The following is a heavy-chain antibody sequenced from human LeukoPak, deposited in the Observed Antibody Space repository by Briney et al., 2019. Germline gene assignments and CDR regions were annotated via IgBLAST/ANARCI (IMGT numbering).Heavy chain of an antibody. CDR1: GGTFCSYA. J-gene: IGHJ4*02. CDR3: ASRYSGYDGEVDY. Sequence: SVKVSCKASGGTFCSYAISWVRQAPGQGLEWMGRIIPIFGIANYAQKFQGRVTITADKSTSTAYMELSSLRSEDTAVYYCASRYSGYDGEVDYWGQGTLVTVSS. V-gene: IGHV1-69*04. CDR2: IIPIFGIA. D-gene: IGHD5-12*01.